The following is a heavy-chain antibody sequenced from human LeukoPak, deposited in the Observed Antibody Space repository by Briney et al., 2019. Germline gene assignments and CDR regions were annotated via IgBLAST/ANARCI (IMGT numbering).Heavy chain of an antibody. CDR3: AREGNWNDADRIYDAFDI. CDR2: FDPEDGET. CDR1: GYTLTELS. D-gene: IGHD1-1*01. Sequence: RASVKVSCKVSGYTLTELSMHWVRQAPGKGLEWMGGFDPEDGETIYAQKFQGRVTMTEDTSTDTAYMELSSLRSEDTAVYYCAREGNWNDADRIYDAFDIWGQGTMVTVSS. J-gene: IGHJ3*02. V-gene: IGHV1-24*01.